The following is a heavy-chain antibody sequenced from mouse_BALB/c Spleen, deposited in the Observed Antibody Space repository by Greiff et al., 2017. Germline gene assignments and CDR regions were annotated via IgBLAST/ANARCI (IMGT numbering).Heavy chain of an antibody. Sequence: VQLQQSGPELVKPGASVKMSCKASGYTFTSYVMHWVKQKPGQGLEWIGYINPYNDGTKYNEKFKGKATLTSDKSSSTAYMELSSLTSEDSAVYYCARRGANYVLYYYAMDYWGQGTSVTVSS. CDR1: GYTFTSYV. CDR3: ARRGANYVLYYYAMDY. J-gene: IGHJ4*01. CDR2: INPYNDGT. V-gene: IGHV1-14*01. D-gene: IGHD2-1*01.